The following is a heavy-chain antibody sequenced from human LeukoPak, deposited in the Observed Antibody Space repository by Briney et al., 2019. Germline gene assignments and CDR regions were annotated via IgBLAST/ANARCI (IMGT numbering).Heavy chain of an antibody. CDR2: IYYSGST. V-gene: IGHV4-59*01. CDR3: ARDPGIDYYDSSGYGFDF. CDR1: GGSISSYY. J-gene: IGHJ4*02. D-gene: IGHD3-22*01. Sequence: SSETLSLTCTVSGGSISSYYWSWIRQPPGKGLEWIGYIYYSGSTNYNPSLKSRVTISVDTSKNQFSLKLSSVTAADTAVYYCARDPGIDYYDSSGYGFDFWGQGTLVTVSS.